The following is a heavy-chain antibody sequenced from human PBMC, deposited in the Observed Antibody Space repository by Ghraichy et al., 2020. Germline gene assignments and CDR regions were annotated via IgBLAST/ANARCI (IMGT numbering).Heavy chain of an antibody. V-gene: IGHV3-48*03. CDR1: GFTFDTYE. CDR2: IRSSGTDI. J-gene: IGHJ6*02. CDR3: PRARGIQLWPIYGMDL. D-gene: IGHD5-18*01. Sequence: GGSLRLSCAASGFTFDTYEMKWVRQAPGKGLEWISYIRSSGTDIYYADSVKGRFTISRDNAKNSLFLQMNSLRVEDKAVYYCPRARGIQLWPIYGMDLWGQGTTFTVSS.